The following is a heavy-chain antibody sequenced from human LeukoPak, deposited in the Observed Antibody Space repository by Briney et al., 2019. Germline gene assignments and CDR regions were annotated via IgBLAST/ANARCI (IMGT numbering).Heavy chain of an antibody. CDR3: ARDMGRAWYGPPDY. CDR2: ISGSGGST. V-gene: IGHV3-23*01. Sequence: GGSLRLSCAASGFTFSSYAMSWVRQAPGKGLEWVSAISGSGGSTYYADSVKGRFTISRDNSKNTLYLQMNSLRAEDTAVYFCARDMGRAWYGPPDYWGQGTLVTVSS. J-gene: IGHJ4*02. CDR1: GFTFSSYA. D-gene: IGHD6-13*01.